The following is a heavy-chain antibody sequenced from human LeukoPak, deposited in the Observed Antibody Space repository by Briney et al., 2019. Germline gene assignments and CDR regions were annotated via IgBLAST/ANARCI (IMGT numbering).Heavy chain of an antibody. V-gene: IGHV3-21*01. Sequence: NPGGSLRLSCAASGFTFSSYSMNWVRQAPGKGLEWVSSISSNSIYVFYADSMKGRFTISRDNSKNTLYLQMNSLRAEDTAVYYCARDTLLWFGESTSFDYWGQGTLVTVSS. CDR1: GFTFSSYS. CDR2: ISSNSIYV. J-gene: IGHJ4*02. CDR3: ARDTLLWFGESTSFDY. D-gene: IGHD3-10*01.